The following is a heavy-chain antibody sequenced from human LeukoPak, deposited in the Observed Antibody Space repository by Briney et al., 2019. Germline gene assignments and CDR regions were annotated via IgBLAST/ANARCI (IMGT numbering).Heavy chain of an antibody. CDR1: GGSFSGYY. Sequence: SETLSLTCAVYGGSFSGYYWSWIRQPPGKGLEWIGEINHSGSTNYNPSLKSRVTISVDTSKNQFSLKLSSVTAADTAVYYCTRGGCSGGSCYPPSIWGQGTTVTVSS. CDR2: INHSGST. D-gene: IGHD2-15*01. V-gene: IGHV4-34*01. CDR3: TRGGCSGGSCYPPSI. J-gene: IGHJ6*02.